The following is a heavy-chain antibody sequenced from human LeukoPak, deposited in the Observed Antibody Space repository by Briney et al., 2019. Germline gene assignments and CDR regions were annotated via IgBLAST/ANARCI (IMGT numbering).Heavy chain of an antibody. CDR3: ASEWMGRAFDI. CDR1: GFTFSSYA. CDR2: ISYDGSNK. J-gene: IGHJ3*02. Sequence: GGSLRLPCAASGFTFSSYAMHWVRQAPGKGLEWVAVISYDGSNKYYADSVKGRFTISRDNSKNTLYLQMNSLRAEDTAVYYCASEWMGRAFDIWGQGTMVTVSS. V-gene: IGHV3-30-3*01. D-gene: IGHD5-12*01.